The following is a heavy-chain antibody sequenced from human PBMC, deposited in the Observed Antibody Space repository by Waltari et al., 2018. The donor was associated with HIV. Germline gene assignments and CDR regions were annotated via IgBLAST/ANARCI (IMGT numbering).Heavy chain of an antibody. Sequence: EVQLVESGGGLVQPGGSLRLSCAASGFTFSSYWMSWVRQAPGKGLEGVANIKQDGSGKYYVDSVKGRFTSSRDNAKNSLYLQMNSLRAEDTAVYYCAREMRYCTNGVCFYYFDYWGQGTLVTVSS. V-gene: IGHV3-7*01. D-gene: IGHD2-8*01. CDR3: AREMRYCTNGVCFYYFDY. CDR1: GFTFSSYW. CDR2: IKQDGSGK. J-gene: IGHJ4*02.